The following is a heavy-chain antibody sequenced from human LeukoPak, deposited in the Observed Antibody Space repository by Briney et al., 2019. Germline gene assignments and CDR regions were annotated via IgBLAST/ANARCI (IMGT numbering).Heavy chain of an antibody. CDR3: VRGSTLRHYQY. CDR1: GGSISSSTYY. D-gene: IGHD3-16*01. J-gene: IGHJ4*02. Sequence: PSETLSLTCTVSGGSISSSTYYWGWIRRPPGKGLEWIGSIYYSGSTYYNPSLKRRVTVSVDTSKNQFSLKLSSVTAADTAVYYCVRGSTLRHYQYWGQGTLVTVSS. CDR2: IYYSGST. V-gene: IGHV4-39*01.